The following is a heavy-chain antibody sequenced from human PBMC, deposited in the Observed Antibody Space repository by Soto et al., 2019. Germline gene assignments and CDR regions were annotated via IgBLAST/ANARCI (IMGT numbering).Heavy chain of an antibody. J-gene: IGHJ6*02. V-gene: IGHV2-26*01. Sequence: QVTLKESGPVLVKPTETLTLTCTVSGFSLSNASMGVSWIRQPPGKALEWLAHIFSNDEKSYSTSLKSRLTISKDTSKSQVVLTMTNMDPVDTATYYCARTARDYYDSSGYYYDYYYGMDVWGQGTTVTVSS. CDR3: ARTARDYYDSSGYYYDYYYGMDV. CDR2: IFSNDEK. CDR1: GFSLSNASMG. D-gene: IGHD3-22*01.